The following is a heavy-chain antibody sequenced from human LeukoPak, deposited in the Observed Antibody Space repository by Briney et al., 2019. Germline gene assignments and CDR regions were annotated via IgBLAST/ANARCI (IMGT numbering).Heavy chain of an antibody. V-gene: IGHV1-18*01. CDR2: ISAYNGNI. CDR1: GYTFTSYG. CDR3: ARDFGYCSSTSCPPDY. Sequence: ASVKVSCKASGYTFTSYGISWVRQAPGQGLEWMGWISAYNGNINYAQKLQGRVTMTTDTSTSTAYMELRSLRSDDTAVYYCARDFGYCSSTSCPPDYWGQGTLVTVSS. D-gene: IGHD2-2*01. J-gene: IGHJ4*02.